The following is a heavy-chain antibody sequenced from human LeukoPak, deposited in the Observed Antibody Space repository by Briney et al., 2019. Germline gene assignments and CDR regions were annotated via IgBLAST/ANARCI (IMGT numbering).Heavy chain of an antibody. Sequence: GESLKISCKGSGYSFTSYWIGWVRQMPGKGLEWMGIIYPGDSDTRCSPSLQGQVTISVDTSIGTAYLQWSSLKAPDTAIYYCARQNDFRLDYWGQGTLVTVSS. J-gene: IGHJ4*02. CDR3: ARQNDFRLDY. D-gene: IGHD3-3*01. CDR2: IYPGDSDT. CDR1: GYSFTSYW. V-gene: IGHV5-51*01.